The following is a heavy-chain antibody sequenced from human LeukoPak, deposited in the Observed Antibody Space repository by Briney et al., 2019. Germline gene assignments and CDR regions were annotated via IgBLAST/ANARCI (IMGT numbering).Heavy chain of an antibody. V-gene: IGHV3-48*01. D-gene: IGHD3-22*01. CDR1: GFTFSSYS. CDR2: ISSSSSTI. CDR3: ARVRGDSSGYYYESAFDI. Sequence: GGSLRLSCAASGFTFSSYSMNWVRQAPGKGLEWVSYISSSSSTIYYADSVKGRFTISRDNAKNSLYLQMNSLRAEDTAVYCCARVRGDSSGYYYESAFDIWGQGTMVTVSS. J-gene: IGHJ3*02.